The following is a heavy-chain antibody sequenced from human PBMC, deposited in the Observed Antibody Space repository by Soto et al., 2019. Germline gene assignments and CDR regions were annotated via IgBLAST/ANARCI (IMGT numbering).Heavy chain of an antibody. D-gene: IGHD4-17*01. V-gene: IGHV5-51*01. CDR2: IYPGDSDT. J-gene: IGHJ3*02. CDR3: ASSSDYGDSGHDFDI. CDR1: GYSFTSYW. Sequence: PGESLKISCKGSGYSFTSYWIGWVRQMPGKGLEWMGIIYPGDSDTRYSPSFQGQVTISADKSISTAYLQWSSLKASDTAMYYCASSSDYGDSGHDFDIWGQGTMVTISS.